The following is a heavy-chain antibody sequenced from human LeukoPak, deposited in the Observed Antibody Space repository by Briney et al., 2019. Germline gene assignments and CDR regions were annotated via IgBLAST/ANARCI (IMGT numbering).Heavy chain of an antibody. D-gene: IGHD4-17*01. CDR3: ARDTGDYFDY. J-gene: IGHJ4*02. V-gene: IGHV4-59*01. CDR2: IYYSGST. CDR1: GGSISSYY. Sequence: SETLSLTCTVSGGSISSYYWSWIRQPPGKGLEWIGYIYYSGSTNYNPSLKSRVTISVDTSKNQFSLKLSSVTAADTAVYYCARDTGDYFDYWGQGTLVTVSS.